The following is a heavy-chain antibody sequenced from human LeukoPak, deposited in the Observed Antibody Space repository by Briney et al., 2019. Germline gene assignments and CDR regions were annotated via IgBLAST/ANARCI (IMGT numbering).Heavy chain of an antibody. Sequence: SETLSLTCAVYGGSLTGYYWSWIRQPPGKGLEWMGEFNHSGGANYNPSLKSRVTISVDTSKNQFSLKLSSVTAADTAVYYCARGVPSAYYDSSGYYYSDAFDIWGQGTMVTVSS. CDR1: GGSLTGYY. CDR3: ARGVPSAYYDSSGYYYSDAFDI. V-gene: IGHV4-34*01. CDR2: FNHSGGA. J-gene: IGHJ3*02. D-gene: IGHD3-22*01.